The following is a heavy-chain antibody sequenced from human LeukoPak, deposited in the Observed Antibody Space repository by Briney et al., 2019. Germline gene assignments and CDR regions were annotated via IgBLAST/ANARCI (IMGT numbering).Heavy chain of an antibody. D-gene: IGHD2-2*01. CDR2: INPNSGGT. J-gene: IGHJ4*02. CDR1: GYTFTGYY. Sequence: ASVKVSCKASGYTFTGYYMHWVRQAPGQGLEWMGWINPNSGGTNYAQKFQGRVTMTRDTSISTAYMELSRLRSDDTAVHYCARMGRVGYQLLYYFDYWGQGTLVTVSS. CDR3: ARMGRVGYQLLYYFDY. V-gene: IGHV1-2*02.